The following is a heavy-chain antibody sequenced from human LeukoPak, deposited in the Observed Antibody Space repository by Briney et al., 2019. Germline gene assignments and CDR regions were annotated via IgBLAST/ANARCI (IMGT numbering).Heavy chain of an antibody. CDR2: VSAYNGVT. V-gene: IGHV1-18*01. D-gene: IGHD3-10*01. J-gene: IGHJ3*02. CDR3: ARGRGILWFGELAKYDAFDI. Sequence: ASVKVSCKASGYTFTSYAISWVRQAPGQGLEWMGWVSAYNGVTNYAQNFQGRVTMTTHTPTSTAYMELRSLRSDDTAVYYCARGRGILWFGELAKYDAFDIWGQGTMVTVSS. CDR1: GYTFTSYA.